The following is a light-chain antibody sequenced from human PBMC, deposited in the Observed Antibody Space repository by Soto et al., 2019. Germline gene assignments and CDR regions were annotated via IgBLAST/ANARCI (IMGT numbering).Light chain of an antibody. Sequence: QSVLTQPASVSGSPGQSITISCTGTSIDVGGYNYVSWYQQHPGKAPKLMIYDVSNRPSGVSNRFSGSKSGNTASLTISGLHAEDEDNYYCGSYTSSSTLVGTGTRVPVL. J-gene: IGLJ1*01. CDR1: SIDVGGYNY. CDR2: DVS. CDR3: GSYTSSSTL. V-gene: IGLV2-14*01.